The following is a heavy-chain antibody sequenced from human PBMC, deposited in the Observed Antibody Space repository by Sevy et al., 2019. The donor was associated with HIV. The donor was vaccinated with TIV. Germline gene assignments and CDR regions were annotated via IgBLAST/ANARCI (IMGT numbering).Heavy chain of an antibody. J-gene: IGHJ6*03. CDR2: ISSSSSTI. D-gene: IGHD3-3*01. CDR3: ARGRPYYDFWSGYSSYYYYMDV. V-gene: IGHV3-48*02. CDR1: GFTFSSYS. Sequence: GGSLRLSCAASGFTFSSYSMNWVRQAPGKGLGWVSYISSSSSTIYYADSVKGRFTISRDNAKNSLYLQMNSLRDEDTVVYYCARGRPYYDFWSGYSSYYYYMDVWGKGTTVTVSS.